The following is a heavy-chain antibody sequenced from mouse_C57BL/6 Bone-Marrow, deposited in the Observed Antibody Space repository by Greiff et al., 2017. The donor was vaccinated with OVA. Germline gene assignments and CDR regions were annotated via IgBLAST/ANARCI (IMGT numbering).Heavy chain of an antibody. CDR1: GYTFTSYW. J-gene: IGHJ2*01. Sequence: VQLQQPGAELVKPGASVKMSCKASGYTFTSYWITWVKQRPGQGLEWIGDIYPGSGSTNYNEKLKSKATLTVDNSSSTAYMQLSSLKSEDSEVYYCASSGADYWGQGTTRTVSS. CDR3: ASSGADY. D-gene: IGHD3-1*01. V-gene: IGHV1-55*01. CDR2: IYPGSGST.